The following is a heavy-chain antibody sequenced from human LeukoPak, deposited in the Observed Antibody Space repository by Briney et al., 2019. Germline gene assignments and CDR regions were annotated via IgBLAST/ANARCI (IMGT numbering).Heavy chain of an antibody. V-gene: IGHV3-66*01. CDR1: GFTVSSNY. D-gene: IGHD5-18*01. J-gene: IGHJ6*02. CDR3: AREAQGYSYGYAYYYGMDV. CDR2: IYSGGST. Sequence: GGSLRLSCAASGFTVSSNYMSWVRQSPGKGLEWLSVIYSGGSTYYADSVKGRFNIYRDHSKNTLYLQLNSLRAEDTAVYYCAREAQGYSYGYAYYYGMDVWGQGTTVTVSS.